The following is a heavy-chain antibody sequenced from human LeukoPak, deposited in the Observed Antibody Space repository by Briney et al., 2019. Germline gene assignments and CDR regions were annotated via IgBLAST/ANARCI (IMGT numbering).Heavy chain of an antibody. V-gene: IGHV1-2*02. Sequence: ASVKVSCKASGYIFTNHYMHWVRQAPGQGLEWMGWINPNSGVTHYPQKFQGRVTMTRDTSISTAYMELSSLRSEDTAIYYCARADGSSSIDYYHLDVWGKGTTVTVSS. D-gene: IGHD6-6*01. CDR2: INPNSGVT. CDR1: GYIFTNHY. J-gene: IGHJ6*03. CDR3: ARADGSSSIDYYHLDV.